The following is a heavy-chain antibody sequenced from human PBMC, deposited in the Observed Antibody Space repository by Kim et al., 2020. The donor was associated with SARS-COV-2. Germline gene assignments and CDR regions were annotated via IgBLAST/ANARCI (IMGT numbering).Heavy chain of an antibody. J-gene: IGHJ4*02. Sequence: AQKFQGRITLTRDTSTSAVYMALSSLRSEDTAVYYCARDAGGSYFHFDYWGQGTLVTVSS. D-gene: IGHD1-26*01. V-gene: IGHV1-46*01. CDR3: ARDAGGSYFHFDY.